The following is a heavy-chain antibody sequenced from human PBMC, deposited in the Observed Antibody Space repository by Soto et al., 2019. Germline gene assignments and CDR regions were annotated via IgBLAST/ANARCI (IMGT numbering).Heavy chain of an antibody. Sequence: QGLEWMGWMNPNSGNTGYAQKFQGRVTMTRNTSISTAYMELSSLRSEDTAVYYCASGYCSGGSCYVFDYWGQGTLVTVSS. CDR3: ASGYCSGGSCYVFDY. D-gene: IGHD2-15*01. V-gene: IGHV1-8*01. J-gene: IGHJ4*02. CDR2: MNPNSGNT.